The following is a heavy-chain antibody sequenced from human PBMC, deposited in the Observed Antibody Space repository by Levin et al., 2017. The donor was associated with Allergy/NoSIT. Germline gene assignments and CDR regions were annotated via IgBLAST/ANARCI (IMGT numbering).Heavy chain of an antibody. CDR1: GDSIGIYY. V-gene: IGHV4-4*07. J-gene: IGHJ2*01. CDR2: IHTSGSI. Sequence: SETLSLTCSVSGDSIGIYYWSWIRQPAGKGLEWIGRIHTSGSINYSPSLKSRVTMSVDTSKKQVSLKLISVTVADTAAYYCARGSSSWADFDLWGRGTLVTVSS. D-gene: IGHD6-6*01. CDR3: ARGSSSWADFDL.